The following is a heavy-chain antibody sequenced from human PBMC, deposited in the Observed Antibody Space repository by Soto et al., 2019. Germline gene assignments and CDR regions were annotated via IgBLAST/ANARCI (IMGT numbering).Heavy chain of an antibody. V-gene: IGHV1-69*01. Sequence: QVQLVQSGAEVKKPGSSVKVSCKASGGTFSNYAISWVRQAPGQGLEWMGGIIPIFGTANYAQKSQGRVTITADESTSTAYMELSVLRFEDTAVYYCAREQGVVVLQVVDYCYGMDVWGQGTTVTVSS. CDR3: AREQGVVVLQVVDYCYGMDV. J-gene: IGHJ6*02. CDR2: IIPIFGTA. CDR1: GGTFSNYA. D-gene: IGHD2-2*01.